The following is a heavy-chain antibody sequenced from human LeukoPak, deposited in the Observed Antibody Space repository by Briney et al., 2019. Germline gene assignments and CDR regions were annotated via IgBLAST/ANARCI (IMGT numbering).Heavy chain of an antibody. Sequence: PGGSLRLSCAASGFTFSGSAFHWVRQASGKGLEWVSVIYSGGSTYYADSVKGRFTISRDNSKNTLYLQMNSLRAEDTAVYYCARRMGFDYWGQGTLVTVSS. V-gene: IGHV3-66*01. CDR1: GFTFSGSA. CDR2: IYSGGST. D-gene: IGHD2-15*01. CDR3: ARRMGFDY. J-gene: IGHJ4*02.